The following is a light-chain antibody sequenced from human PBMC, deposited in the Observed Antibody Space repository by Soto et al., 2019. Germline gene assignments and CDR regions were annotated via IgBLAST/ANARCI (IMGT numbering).Light chain of an antibody. CDR2: EVT. Sequence: QSALTQPPSASGSPGQSVTISCTGTSSDVGAYNFVSWYQHHPGKAPKLIIYEVTKRPSGVPDRFSGSKSGNTASLTVFGLLPEDEADYYCASYAGGNQVFGTRTKLTVL. V-gene: IGLV2-8*01. CDR1: SSDVGAYNF. J-gene: IGLJ1*01. CDR3: ASYAGGNQV.